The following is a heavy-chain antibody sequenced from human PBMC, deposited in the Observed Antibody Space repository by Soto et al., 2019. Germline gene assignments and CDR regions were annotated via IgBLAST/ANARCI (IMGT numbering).Heavy chain of an antibody. CDR1: GYTFTGYY. CDR2: INPNSGGT. D-gene: IGHD2-15*01. J-gene: IGHJ3*02. Sequence: ASVKVSCKAPGYTFTGYYMHWVRQAPGQGLEWMGWINPNSGGTNYAQKFQGWVTMTRDTSISTAYMELSRLRSDDTAVYYCAREREGYRSGGSCYSGAFDIWGQGTMVTVSS. V-gene: IGHV1-2*04. CDR3: AREREGYRSGGSCYSGAFDI.